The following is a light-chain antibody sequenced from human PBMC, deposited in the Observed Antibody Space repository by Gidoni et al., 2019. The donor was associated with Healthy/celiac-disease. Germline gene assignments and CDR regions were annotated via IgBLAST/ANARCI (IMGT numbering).Light chain of an antibody. Sequence: DIQMTQSPSSLSASVGDRVTLTCRASQGISNSLAWYQQKQGKAPKLLLYAASRMESGVTSRFSGSGAGTDYTITISSMQHEDFATYYCQQYYSTTSLTFGGGTKVEIK. V-gene: IGKV1-NL1*01. J-gene: IGKJ4*02. CDR1: QGISNS. CDR3: QQYYSTTSLT. CDR2: AAS.